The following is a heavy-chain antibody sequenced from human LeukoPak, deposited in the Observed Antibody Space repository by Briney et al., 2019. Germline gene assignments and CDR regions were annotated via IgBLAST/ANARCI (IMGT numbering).Heavy chain of an antibody. J-gene: IGHJ2*01. Sequence: GGSLRLSCAASGFTFSSYAMHWVRQAPGKGLEWVAVISYDGSNKYYADSVKGRFTISRDNSKNTLYLQMNSLRAEDTAVYYCAKGGLQTRNWYFALWGRGTLVTVSS. CDR2: ISYDGSNK. D-gene: IGHD5-18*01. CDR3: AKGGLQTRNWYFAL. CDR1: GFTFSSYA. V-gene: IGHV3-30*04.